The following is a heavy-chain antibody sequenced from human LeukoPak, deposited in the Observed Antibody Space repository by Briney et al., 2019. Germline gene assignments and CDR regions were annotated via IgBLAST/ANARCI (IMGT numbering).Heavy chain of an antibody. CDR3: ARDQARSLGEASHWFDP. CDR2: ISYSGST. D-gene: IGHD3-10*01. Sequence: PSETLSLTCSVSSGTINGHYWSWIRQPPGKGLEWIGYISYSGSTMSNPSLKSRVTISVDTSENQFSLKVRSVTAADTAVYYCARDQARSLGEASHWFDPWGQGTLVTVSS. V-gene: IGHV4-59*11. CDR1: SGTINGHY. J-gene: IGHJ5*02.